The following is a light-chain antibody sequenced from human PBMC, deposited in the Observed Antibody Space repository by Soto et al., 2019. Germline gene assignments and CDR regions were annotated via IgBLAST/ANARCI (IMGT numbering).Light chain of an antibody. CDR3: SSYTSSSTVI. CDR1: SSDIGGYNY. CDR2: DVR. V-gene: IGLV2-14*03. Sequence: QSALTQPTSVSGSAGQSITISCTGTSSDIGGYNYISWYQQHPGKAPKFIIYDVRNRPSGVSNRFSGSRSGNTASLTISGLRAEDEADYYCSSYTSSSTVIFGGGTKVTV. J-gene: IGLJ2*01.